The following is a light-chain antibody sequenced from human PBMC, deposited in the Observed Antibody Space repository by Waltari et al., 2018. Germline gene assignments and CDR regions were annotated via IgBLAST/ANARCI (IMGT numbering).Light chain of an antibody. V-gene: IGLV2-23*01. CDR1: SSDVGTYNF. CDR3: YSYAGSGTWV. Sequence: QSALTQPASVSGSPGPSITISCTGTSSDVGTYNFSSWYQQNPGKAPKLMIYEGNKRPSGVSNRFSGSKAGNTASLTISGLQAEDEADYYCYSYAGSGTWVFGGGTKLTVL. J-gene: IGLJ3*02. CDR2: EGN.